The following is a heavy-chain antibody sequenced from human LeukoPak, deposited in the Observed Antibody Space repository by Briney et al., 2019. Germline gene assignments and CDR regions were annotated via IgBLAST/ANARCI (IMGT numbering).Heavy chain of an antibody. V-gene: IGHV4-59*12. CDR3: ARVTKVIDAFDI. CDR2: IYYSGST. Sequence: PSETLSLTCTVSGGSISSYYWSWIRQPPGKALEWIGYIYYSGSTNYNPSLKSRVTISVDKSKNQFSLKLSSVTAADTAVYYCARVTKVIDAFDIWGQGTMVTVSS. CDR1: GGSISSYY. J-gene: IGHJ3*02. D-gene: IGHD3-10*01.